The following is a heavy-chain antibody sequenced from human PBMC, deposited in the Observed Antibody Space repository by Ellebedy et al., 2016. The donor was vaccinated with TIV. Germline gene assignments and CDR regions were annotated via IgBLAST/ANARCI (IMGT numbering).Heavy chain of an antibody. CDR1: GFTVSSFF. CDR3: ARDPGGGGDYGYNWFDP. J-gene: IGHJ5*02. D-gene: IGHD3-16*01. Sequence: PGGSLRLSCTASGFTVSSFFMSWVRQAPGKGLGWVSVIYSDGGTNYTDSVKGRFTMSRDSSDNTLSLQMNSLRVEDTAVYYCARDPGGGGDYGYNWFDPWGQGTLVTVSS. CDR2: IYSDGGT. V-gene: IGHV3-66*01.